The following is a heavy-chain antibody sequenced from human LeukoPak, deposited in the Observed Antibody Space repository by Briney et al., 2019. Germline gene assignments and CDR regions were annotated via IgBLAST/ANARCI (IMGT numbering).Heavy chain of an antibody. CDR2: INGDGSDT. CDR3: ARATGPYDAFDI. Sequence: PGGSLRLSRAASGFTFSSYAMSWVRQAPGKGLVWVSRINGDGSDTTYADSVKGRFTISRDNAKNTVYLQMNSLRAEDTAVYYCARATGPYDAFDIWGQGTMVTVSS. V-gene: IGHV3-74*01. D-gene: IGHD2-8*02. J-gene: IGHJ3*02. CDR1: GFTFSSYA.